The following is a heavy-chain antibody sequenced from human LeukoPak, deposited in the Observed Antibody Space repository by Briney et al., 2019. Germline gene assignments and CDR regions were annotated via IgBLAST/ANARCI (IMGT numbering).Heavy chain of an antibody. V-gene: IGHV4-39*01. CDR3: ARRDIVVVPAAIGAGAFDI. CDR2: IYYSGST. D-gene: IGHD2-2*02. J-gene: IGHJ3*02. Sequence: PSETLSLTCTVSGGSISSYYWGWIRQPPGKGLEWIGSIYYSGSTYYNPSLKSRVTISVDTSKNQFSLKLSSVTAADTAVYYCARRDIVVVPAAIGAGAFDIWGQGTMFTVSS. CDR1: GGSISSYY.